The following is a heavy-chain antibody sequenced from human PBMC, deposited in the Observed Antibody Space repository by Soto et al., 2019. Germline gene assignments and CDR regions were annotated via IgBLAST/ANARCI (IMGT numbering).Heavy chain of an antibody. D-gene: IGHD6-13*01. V-gene: IGHV3-30*18. CDR2: ISDDGNNK. CDR3: AKDRLPAAGTYHFGN. Sequence: PGGSLRLSCAASGFTFSSYGMHWVRQAPGKGLEWVAVISDDGNNKYYADSVKGRFTLSRDNSKNTLSLQMNSLKAEDTAVYYCAKDRLPAAGTYHFGNWGPGTLVTVSS. CDR1: GFTFSSYG. J-gene: IGHJ4*02.